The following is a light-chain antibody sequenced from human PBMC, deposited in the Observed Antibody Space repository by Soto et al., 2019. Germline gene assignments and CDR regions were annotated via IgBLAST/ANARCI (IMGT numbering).Light chain of an antibody. J-gene: IGKJ2*01. CDR3: QQYITSPPMYT. Sequence: ETVLTQSPGTLSLSPGERATLSCRASQSVSSRYLAWYQQKPGQAPRLLIYSASDRATGIPDRFSGSGSGTEFTLTINRLEPEDCAVYYCQQYITSPPMYTFGQGTKLEIK. V-gene: IGKV3-20*01. CDR2: SAS. CDR1: QSVSSRY.